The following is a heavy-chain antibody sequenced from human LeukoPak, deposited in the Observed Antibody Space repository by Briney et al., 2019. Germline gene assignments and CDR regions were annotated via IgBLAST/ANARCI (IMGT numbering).Heavy chain of an antibody. V-gene: IGHV4-59*01. Sequence: PSETLSLTCTVSGGSISSYYWSWIRQPPGKGLEWIGYIYYSGSTNYNPSLKSRVTISVDTSKNQFSLKLSSVTAADTAVYYCARGKTYYDILTGYYSAYYFDYWGQGTLVTVSS. CDR3: ARGKTYYDILTGYYSAYYFDY. J-gene: IGHJ4*02. CDR2: IYYSGST. D-gene: IGHD3-9*01. CDR1: GGSISSYY.